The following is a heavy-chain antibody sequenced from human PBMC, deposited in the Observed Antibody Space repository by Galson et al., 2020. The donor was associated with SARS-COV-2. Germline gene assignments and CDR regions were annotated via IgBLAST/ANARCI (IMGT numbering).Heavy chain of an antibody. V-gene: IGHV4-30-4*01. J-gene: IGHJ4*02. D-gene: IGHD2-8*01. CDR1: GGSISSGDYY. Sequence: SETLSLTCTVSGGSISSGDYYWSWVRQPPGKGLEWIGYIFDIGPIYYNPSLKSRLTISLDTSKNQFSLRLTSVTAADTAVYYCASQGNNGVFFGLAYWGQGTLVTCSS. CDR3: ASQGNNGVFFGLAY. CDR2: IFDIGPI.